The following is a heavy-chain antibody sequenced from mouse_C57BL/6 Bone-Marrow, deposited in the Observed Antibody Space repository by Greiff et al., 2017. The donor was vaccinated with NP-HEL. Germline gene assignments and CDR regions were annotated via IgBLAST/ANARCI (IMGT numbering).Heavy chain of an antibody. J-gene: IGHJ2*01. V-gene: IGHV1-18*01. D-gene: IGHD1-1*01. CDR3: ARSRTTVPIPSHFDY. Sequence: EVQLQQSGPELVKPGASVKIPCKASGYTFTDYNMDWVKQSHGKSLEWIGDINPNNGGTIYNQKFKGKATLTVDKSSSTAYMELRSLTSEDTAVYYCARSRTTVPIPSHFDYWGQGTTLTVSS. CDR1: GYTFTDYN. CDR2: INPNNGGT.